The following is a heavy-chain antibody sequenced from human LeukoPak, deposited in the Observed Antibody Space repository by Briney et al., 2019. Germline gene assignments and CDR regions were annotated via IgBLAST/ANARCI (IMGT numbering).Heavy chain of an antibody. Sequence: SETLSLTCAVSGGSISSGGYSWSWIRQPPGKGLEWIGYIYHSGSTYYNPSLKSRVTISVDRSKNQFSLKLSSVTAADTAVYYCARRYSSSWYQDYWGQGTLVTVSS. J-gene: IGHJ4*02. CDR2: IYHSGST. CDR1: GGSISSGGYS. D-gene: IGHD6-13*01. V-gene: IGHV4-30-2*01. CDR3: ARRYSSSWYQDY.